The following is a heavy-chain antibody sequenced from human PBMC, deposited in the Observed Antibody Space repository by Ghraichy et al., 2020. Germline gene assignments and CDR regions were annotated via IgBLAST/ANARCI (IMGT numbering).Heavy chain of an antibody. J-gene: IGHJ5*02. Sequence: LRLSCTVSGGSISSSTYYWGWIRQPPGKGLECIGTIYYNGSTYYNPSLKSRVTISVDTSKNQFSLKLSSVTAADTAVFYCARAMRTGDFGRGWFDPWGQGTLVTVSS. V-gene: IGHV4-39*01. CDR1: GGSISSSTYY. CDR2: IYYNGST. D-gene: IGHD2-21*02. CDR3: ARAMRTGDFGRGWFDP.